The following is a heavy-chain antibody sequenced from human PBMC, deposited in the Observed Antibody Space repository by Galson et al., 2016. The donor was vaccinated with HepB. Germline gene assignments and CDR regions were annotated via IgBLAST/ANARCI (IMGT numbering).Heavy chain of an antibody. Sequence: QSGAEVKKPGESLKISCKGSGYNFATYWIGWVRQMPGKGLEWMGIIYPGDSDTRYSPSFQGQVTISADKSISTAYLQWSSPKASDTAMYYCASRDPRGGSAYQFDYWXQGTLVTVSS. D-gene: IGHD1-26*01. J-gene: IGHJ4*02. CDR3: ASRDPRGGSAYQFDY. V-gene: IGHV5-51*01. CDR2: IYPGDSDT. CDR1: GYNFATYW.